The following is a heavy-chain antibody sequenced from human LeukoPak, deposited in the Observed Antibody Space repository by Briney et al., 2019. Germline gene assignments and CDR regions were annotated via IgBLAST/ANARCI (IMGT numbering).Heavy chain of an antibody. CDR1: GFTFSSYA. V-gene: IGHV3-30-3*01. J-gene: IGHJ4*02. Sequence: GGSLRLSCAASGFTFSSYAMHWVRQAPGKGLEWVAVVSYDGNNKYYADSVKGRFTISRDNSKNTLYLQMNSLRAEDTAVYYCARDEGIAAAGTSYYWGQGTLVTVSS. CDR2: VSYDGNNK. CDR3: ARDEGIAAAGTSYY. D-gene: IGHD6-13*01.